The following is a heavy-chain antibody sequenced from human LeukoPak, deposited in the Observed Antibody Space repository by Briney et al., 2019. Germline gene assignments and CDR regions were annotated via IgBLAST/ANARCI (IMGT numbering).Heavy chain of an antibody. CDR1: GGSISSGSYY. D-gene: IGHD6-13*01. CDR3: ARGIPQYSSRSYFFDY. CDR2: IYTTGTT. Sequence: PSETLSLTCTVSGGSISSGSYYWSWIRQPAGKGLEWIGRIYTTGTTDYNPSLKSRVTISLDTSKNQFSLKLSSVTAADTAVYYCARGIPQYSSRSYFFDYWGQGALVTVSS. V-gene: IGHV4-61*02. J-gene: IGHJ4*02.